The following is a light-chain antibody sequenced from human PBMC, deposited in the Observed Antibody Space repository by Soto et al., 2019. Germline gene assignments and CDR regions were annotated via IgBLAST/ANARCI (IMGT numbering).Light chain of an antibody. CDR2: GAS. V-gene: IGKV3-15*01. Sequence: EIVMTQSPATLSVAPGERATLSCRASQSISNNLAWYQQKPGQTPRLLIFGASTRATGIPARFSGSGSGTEFTLTISSLQSEDSAVYYCQQHNDWPLTFGGGTKVEIK. CDR1: QSISNN. CDR3: QQHNDWPLT. J-gene: IGKJ4*01.